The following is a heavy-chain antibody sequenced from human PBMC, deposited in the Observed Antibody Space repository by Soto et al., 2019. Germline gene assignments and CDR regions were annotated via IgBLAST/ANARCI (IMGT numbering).Heavy chain of an antibody. V-gene: IGHV3-21*01. CDR1: GFTFSSYS. CDR3: ASPPERIVVAGTPTH. Sequence: PGGSLRLSCAASGFTFSSYSMNWVRQAPGKGLEWVSFISSSSSYIYYADSVKGRFTISRDNAKNSLFLQMNSLRAEDTAVYYCASPPERIVVAGTPTHWGQGTLVTVSS. J-gene: IGHJ4*02. CDR2: ISSSSSYI. D-gene: IGHD6-19*01.